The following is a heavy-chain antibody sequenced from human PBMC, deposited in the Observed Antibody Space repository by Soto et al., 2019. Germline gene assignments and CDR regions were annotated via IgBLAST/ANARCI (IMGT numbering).Heavy chain of an antibody. J-gene: IGHJ5*02. D-gene: IGHD4-4*01. V-gene: IGHV3-7*01. CDR3: ARDRPHSWLYP. CDR2: IKQDGSEK. Sequence: PGGSLRLSCAASGFTFSSYWMSWVRQAPGKGLEWVANIKQDGSEKYYVDSVKGRFAISRDNAKNTIYLQMNSLRVEDTAVYYCARDRPHSWLYPWGQGTLVTVSS. CDR1: GFTFSSYW.